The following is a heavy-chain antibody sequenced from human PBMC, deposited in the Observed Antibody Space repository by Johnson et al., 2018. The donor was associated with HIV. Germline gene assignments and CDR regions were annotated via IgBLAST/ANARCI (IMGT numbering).Heavy chain of an antibody. CDR1: GFTFSSYA. V-gene: IGHV3-64*01. CDR2: IRSNGGST. CDR3: SRRKGWLDGYDM. D-gene: IGHD3-22*01. Sequence: VQLVESGGGVVQPGGSLRLSCAASGFTFSSYAMHWVRQAPGKGLEYVSAIRSNGGSTYYANSVKGRFTISRDNSNTTLYLQMQSLRAGDTAVYYCSRRKGWLDGYDMLGQGTMVTVSS. J-gene: IGHJ3*02.